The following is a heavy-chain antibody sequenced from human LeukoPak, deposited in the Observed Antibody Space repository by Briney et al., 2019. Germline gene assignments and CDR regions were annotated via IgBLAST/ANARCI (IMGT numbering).Heavy chain of an antibody. CDR1: GGAISSYC. CDR2: VYYSGST. J-gene: IGHJ4*02. CDR3: GGSRDGYIDY. D-gene: IGHD5-24*01. V-gene: IGHV4-59*12. Sequence: SETLSLTCTVSGGAISSYCWTWIRQPPGKGLEWIGYVYYSGSTNQNPSLNSRVTISIDMSKNQFSLTLNSVTAADTAIYYCGGSRDGYIDYWGQGTLVTVSS.